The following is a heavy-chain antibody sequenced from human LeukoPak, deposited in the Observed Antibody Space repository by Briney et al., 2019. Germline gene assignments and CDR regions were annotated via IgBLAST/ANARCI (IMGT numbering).Heavy chain of an antibody. V-gene: IGHV3-48*03. J-gene: IGHJ4*02. CDR1: GFTFSSYE. Sequence: LTGGSLRLSCAASGFTFSSYEMNWVRQAPGKGLEWVSYISSSGSTIYYADSVKGRFTISRDNAKNSLYLQMNSLKTEDTAVYYCTTDGVGVEGATYDNWGQGALVSVSS. D-gene: IGHD1-26*01. CDR2: ISSSGSTI. CDR3: TTDGVGVEGATYDN.